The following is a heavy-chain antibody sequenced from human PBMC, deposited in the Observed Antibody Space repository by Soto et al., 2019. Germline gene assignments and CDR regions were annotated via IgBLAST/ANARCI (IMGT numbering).Heavy chain of an antibody. D-gene: IGHD5-18*01. Sequence: TLSLTCTVSGGSISSSGYSWCWIRQHTGKGLEGIGYIYNSGSTYSNPSLTSRVTISVDTSKNQFSLKLSSVTAADTAVYYCARGFLTGYSFAGNWFDPWGQGTLVTVSS. CDR3: ARGFLTGYSFAGNWFDP. CDR2: IYNSGST. J-gene: IGHJ5*02. V-gene: IGHV4-31*03. CDR1: GGSISSSGYS.